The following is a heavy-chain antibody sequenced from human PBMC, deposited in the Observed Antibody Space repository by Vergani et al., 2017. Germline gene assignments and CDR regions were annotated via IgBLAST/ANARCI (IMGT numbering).Heavy chain of an antibody. V-gene: IGHV1-69*01. D-gene: IGHD3-16*01. CDR3: ARVLVAGGRVGYFDY. Sequence: QVQLVQSGAEVKKPGSSVKVSCKASGGTFSSYAISWVRQAPGQGLEWMGGIIPIFGTANYAQKFQGRVTITADESTSTDYMELSSLRSEDTAVYYCARVLVAGGRVGYFDYWGQGTVVTVSS. J-gene: IGHJ4*02. CDR2: IIPIFGTA. CDR1: GGTFSSYA.